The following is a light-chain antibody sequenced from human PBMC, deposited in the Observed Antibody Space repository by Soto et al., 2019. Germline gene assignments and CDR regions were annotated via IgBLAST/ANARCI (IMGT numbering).Light chain of an antibody. CDR1: SSDVGGYNY. CDR3: SSYTASTPYV. CDR2: EAT. J-gene: IGLJ1*01. Sequence: QSALTQPASLSGSPGQSITISCTGTSSDVGGYNYVSWYQHYPGKAPKLFIYEATNRPSGVSNRFSGSKSGNTASLTISGLQAEDEADYYCSSYTASTPYVFGTGTKLTVL. V-gene: IGLV2-14*01.